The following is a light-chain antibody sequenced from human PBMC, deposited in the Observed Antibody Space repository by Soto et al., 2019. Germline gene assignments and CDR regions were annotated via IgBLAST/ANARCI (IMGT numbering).Light chain of an antibody. CDR1: QSISSY. CDR3: QQSYSTPFT. V-gene: IGKV1-39*01. Sequence: DIQMTQSPSSLSASVGDRVTITCRASQSISSYLNWYQQKPGKVPKFLIYAASSLQSGVPSRFSGSGSGTDFTLTISSLQPEDFATYYCQQSYSTPFTFGPGTKVDIK. CDR2: AAS. J-gene: IGKJ3*01.